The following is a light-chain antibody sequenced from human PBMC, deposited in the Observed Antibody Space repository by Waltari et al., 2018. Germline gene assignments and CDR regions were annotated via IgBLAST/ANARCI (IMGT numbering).Light chain of an antibody. CDR1: QSVSST. J-gene: IGKJ1*01. Sequence: EIVMTQSPATLSVSPGARATLSCRASQSVSSTLAWYQQNPGQAPRLLIYGASTRATGIPARFSGSGSVTEFTLTISSLQSEDFAVYYCQQYNNWPPWTFGQGTKVEIK. CDR3: QQYNNWPPWT. CDR2: GAS. V-gene: IGKV3D-15*01.